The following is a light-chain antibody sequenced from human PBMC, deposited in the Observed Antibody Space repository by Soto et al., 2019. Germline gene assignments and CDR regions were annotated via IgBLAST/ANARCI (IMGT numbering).Light chain of an antibody. CDR3: QHFYSFIFS. V-gene: IGKV1-13*02. CDR1: QGISTA. J-gene: IGKJ3*01. Sequence: AIPLSQSPSSLAAPVGDRVTITCRASQGISTALAWYQQKPGKAPKLLIYDASSLESGVASTYLGCVSGTDFTVTNSSVHPEDFATSCCQHFYSFIFSFGPGTKVDIK. CDR2: DAS.